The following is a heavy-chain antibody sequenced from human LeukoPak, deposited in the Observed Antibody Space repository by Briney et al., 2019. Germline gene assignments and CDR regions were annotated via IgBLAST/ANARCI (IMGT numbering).Heavy chain of an antibody. Sequence: ASVKVSCKASAYTFTGYYMHWVRQAAGQGLEWMGWINPDSGGTNYAQKFQGRVTMTRDTSVSTAYMEVSRLRSDDTAVYYCAREGRGWYGNFDYWGQGTLVTVSS. J-gene: IGHJ4*02. V-gene: IGHV1-2*02. CDR1: AYTFTGYY. D-gene: IGHD6-19*01. CDR2: INPDSGGT. CDR3: AREGRGWYGNFDY.